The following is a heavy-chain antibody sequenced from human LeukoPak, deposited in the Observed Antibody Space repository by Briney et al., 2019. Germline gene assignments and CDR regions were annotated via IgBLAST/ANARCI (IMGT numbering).Heavy chain of an antibody. V-gene: IGHV3-7*04. J-gene: IGHJ4*02. CDR2: IKQDGSEK. CDR3: ARDRRYSYIDY. D-gene: IGHD5-18*01. CDR1: EFTFSNYW. Sequence: PGGSLRLSCAASEFTFSNYWMNWVRQAPGKGLEWVANIKQDGSEKYYVDSVKGRFTISRDNAKNSLNLQMNSLRAEDTAVYYCARDRRYSYIDYWGQGTLVTVSS.